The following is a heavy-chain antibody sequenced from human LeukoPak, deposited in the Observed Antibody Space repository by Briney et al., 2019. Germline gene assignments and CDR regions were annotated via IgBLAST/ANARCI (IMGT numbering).Heavy chain of an antibody. CDR2: IKSKTDGGTT. D-gene: IGHD1-26*01. CDR3: AKDVRVGGGGMDV. J-gene: IGHJ6*02. CDR1: GFTFNNAW. Sequence: GGSLRLSCAASGFTFNNAWMSWVRQAPGKGLEWVGRIKSKTDGGTTDYAAPVKGRFTISRDNSKNTLSLQMNSLRAEDTAVYYCAKDVRVGGGGMDVWGQGTPVTVSS. V-gene: IGHV3-15*01.